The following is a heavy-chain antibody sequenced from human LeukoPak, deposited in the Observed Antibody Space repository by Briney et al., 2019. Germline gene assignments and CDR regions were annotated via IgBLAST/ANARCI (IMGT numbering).Heavy chain of an antibody. Sequence: ASETLSLTCTVSGGSISSYYWSWIRQPPGKGLEWIGYIYYSGSTNYNPSLKSRVTISVDTSTNQFSLKLSSVTAADTAVYYCARGSLTMVRGVITLDYWGQGTLVTVSS. CDR2: IYYSGST. D-gene: IGHD3-10*01. CDR1: GGSISSYY. V-gene: IGHV4-59*08. J-gene: IGHJ4*02. CDR3: ARGSLTMVRGVITLDY.